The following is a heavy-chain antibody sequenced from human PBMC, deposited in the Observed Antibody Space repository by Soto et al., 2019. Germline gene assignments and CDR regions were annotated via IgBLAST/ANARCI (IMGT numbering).Heavy chain of an antibody. D-gene: IGHD3-3*01. V-gene: IGHV3-21*04. Sequence: PVGSLRLSCAASGFSFTNYTMNWVRQAPGKGLEWVSAISSSGVYIYYADSVQGRFTISRDNSKSTLYLQMNSLRAEDTAVYYCAKDGIGSKGPDFWSGYYSHYGMDVWGQGTTVTVSS. CDR3: AKDGIGSKGPDFWSGYYSHYGMDV. CDR2: ISSSGVYI. CDR1: GFSFTNYT. J-gene: IGHJ6*02.